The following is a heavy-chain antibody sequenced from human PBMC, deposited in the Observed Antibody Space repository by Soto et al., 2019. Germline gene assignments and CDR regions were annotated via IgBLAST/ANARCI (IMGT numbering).Heavy chain of an antibody. CDR3: ARALTDSIPSIAAPGDAFDI. CDR2: IYPGDSDT. J-gene: IGHJ3*02. V-gene: IGHV5-51*01. CDR1: GYSFTSYW. Sequence: GESLKISCKGSGYSFTSYWIGWVRQMPGKGLEWMGIIYPGDSDTRYSPSFQGQVTISADKSISTAYLQWSSMEASDTAMYYCARALTDSIPSIAAPGDAFDIWGQGTMVTVSS. D-gene: IGHD6-6*01.